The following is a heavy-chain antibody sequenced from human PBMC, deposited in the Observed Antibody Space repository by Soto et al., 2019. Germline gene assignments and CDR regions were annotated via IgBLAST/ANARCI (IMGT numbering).Heavy chain of an antibody. Sequence: HPGGSLRLSCAAYGFTFSSYAMSWVRQAPGKGLEWVSAISGSGGSTYYADSVKGRFTISRDNSKNTLYLQMNSLRAEDTAVYYCAKDRESITIFGVVSSWGQGTLVTVSS. J-gene: IGHJ5*02. V-gene: IGHV3-23*01. CDR1: GFTFSSYA. D-gene: IGHD3-3*01. CDR3: AKDRESITIFGVVSS. CDR2: ISGSGGST.